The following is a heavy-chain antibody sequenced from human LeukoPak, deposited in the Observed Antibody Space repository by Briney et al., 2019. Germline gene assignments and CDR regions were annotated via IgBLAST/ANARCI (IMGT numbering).Heavy chain of an antibody. J-gene: IGHJ4*02. CDR2: TYYRSQWYH. D-gene: IGHD3-10*01. CDR3: ARTYNNAIDY. V-gene: IGHV6-1*01. CDR1: GDSVSANNVA. Sequence: RSLTLSLTCAISGDSVSANNVAWNWIRQSPSRGLEWLGRTYYRSQWYHEYAGSLKSRITINPDTSKNQFSLQLNSVTPEDTAVYYCARTYNNAIDYWGQGTLVTVSS.